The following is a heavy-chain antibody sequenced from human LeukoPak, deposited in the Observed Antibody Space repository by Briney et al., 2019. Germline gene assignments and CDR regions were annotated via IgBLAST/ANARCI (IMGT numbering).Heavy chain of an antibody. J-gene: IGHJ3*02. Sequence: SVKVSCKASGGTFSSYAISWVRQAPGQGLEWMGGIIPIFGTANYAQKFQGRVMITADESTSTAYMELSSLRSEDTAVYYCARVITYYYDSSGYDDAFDIWGQGTMVTVSS. CDR3: ARVITYYYDSSGYDDAFDI. V-gene: IGHV1-69*13. D-gene: IGHD3-22*01. CDR2: IIPIFGTA. CDR1: GGTFSSYA.